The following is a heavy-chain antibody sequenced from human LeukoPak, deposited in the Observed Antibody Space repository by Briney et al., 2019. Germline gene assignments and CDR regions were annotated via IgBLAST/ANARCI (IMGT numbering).Heavy chain of an antibody. D-gene: IGHD6-13*01. CDR2: IIPIFGTA. CDR1: GGTFSSYA. V-gene: IGHV1-69*05. Sequence: ASVKVSCKASGGTFSSYAISWVRQAPGQGLEWMGGIIPIFGTANYAQKFQGRVTMTRDTSTSTVYMELSSLRSEDTAVYYCARGEAAAGTPYWGQGTLVTVSS. J-gene: IGHJ4*02. CDR3: ARGEAAAGTPY.